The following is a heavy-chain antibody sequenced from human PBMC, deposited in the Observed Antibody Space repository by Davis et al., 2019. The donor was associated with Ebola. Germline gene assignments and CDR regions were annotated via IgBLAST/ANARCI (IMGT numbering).Heavy chain of an antibody. CDR3: ARDNDPYGGRYKYRPPNAFDL. V-gene: IGHV4-59*12. D-gene: IGHD1-26*01. Sequence: ETLSLTCTVSGDSISRFYLNWIRQAPGKTLEWRGYVYYGKAIYNPSLKSRVTIFSDTSKNSFSLKMTSVTAADTAIYFCARDNDPYGGRYKYRPPNAFDLWGQGTKVAVSS. CDR2: VYYGKA. CDR1: GDSISRFY. J-gene: IGHJ3*01.